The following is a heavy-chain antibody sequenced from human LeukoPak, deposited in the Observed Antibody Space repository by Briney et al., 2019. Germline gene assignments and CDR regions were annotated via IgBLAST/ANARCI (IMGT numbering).Heavy chain of an antibody. J-gene: IGHJ5*02. D-gene: IGHD1-26*01. V-gene: IGHV4-34*01. Sequence: SETLSLTSSVYAGSFSGYYWSWIRQPPGKGLEWIGEINYSGSTNYNPSLKSRVTISVDTSKNQFSLKLSSVTAADTAVYYCARVFGIVGATWFDPWGQGTLVIVSS. CDR2: INYSGST. CDR1: AGSFSGYY. CDR3: ARVFGIVGATWFDP.